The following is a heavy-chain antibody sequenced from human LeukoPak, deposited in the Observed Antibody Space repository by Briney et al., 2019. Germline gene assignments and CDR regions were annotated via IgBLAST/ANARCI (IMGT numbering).Heavy chain of an antibody. CDR2: INHSGST. CDR3: ARGTGQYYDSSGLPQAKGPDDAFDI. D-gene: IGHD3-22*01. Sequence: PSETLSLTCAVYGGSFSGYYWSWIRQPPGKGLEWIGEINHSGSTNYNPSLKSRVTISVDTSKNQFSLKLSSVTAADTAVYYCARGTGQYYDSSGLPQAKGPDDAFDIWGQGTMVTVSS. CDR1: GGSFSGYY. V-gene: IGHV4-34*01. J-gene: IGHJ3*02.